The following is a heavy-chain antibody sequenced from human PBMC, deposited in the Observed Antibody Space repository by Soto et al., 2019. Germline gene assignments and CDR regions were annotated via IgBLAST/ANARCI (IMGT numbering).Heavy chain of an antibody. CDR2: ISGSGGST. CDR1: GFTFSSYA. Sequence: GGSLRLSCAASGFTFSSYAMSWVRQAPGKGLEWVSAISGSGGSTYYADSVKGRFTISRDNSKNTLYLQMNSLRAEDTAVYYCAKDFTMIVVVITGFDYWGQGTLVTVSS. V-gene: IGHV3-23*01. CDR3: AKDFTMIVVVITGFDY. D-gene: IGHD3-22*01. J-gene: IGHJ4*02.